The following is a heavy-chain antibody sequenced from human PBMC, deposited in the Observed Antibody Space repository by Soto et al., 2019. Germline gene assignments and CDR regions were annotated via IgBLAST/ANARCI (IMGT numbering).Heavy chain of an antibody. D-gene: IGHD6-6*01. CDR3: AKVIRADSTSSNFYYYSGLDV. J-gene: IGHJ6*02. Sequence: LRLSCAASGFTFRTYGMHWVRQAPGNGLEWLAVISNNGINKYYADSVKGRFTISRDNSRDTLFLQMNSLRGEDTAIYYCAKVIRADSTSSNFYYYSGLDVWGQGTTVTVSS. CDR1: GFTFRTYG. V-gene: IGHV3-30*18. CDR2: ISNNGINK.